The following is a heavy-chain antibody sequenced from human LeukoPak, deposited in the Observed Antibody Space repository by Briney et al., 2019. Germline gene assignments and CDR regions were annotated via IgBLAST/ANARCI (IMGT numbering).Heavy chain of an antibody. CDR1: GGSITITSSY. CDR3: ATSSSWFRFDY. V-gene: IGHV4-39*01. Sequence: SETLSLTCTVSGGSITITSSYWGWIRQPPGKGLEWIGSIYYVGNTYYSPSLQSRVTMSINTSKNQFSLNLGSVTAADTAMYYCATSSSWFRFDYWGQGTLVTVSS. D-gene: IGHD6-13*01. CDR2: IYYVGNT. J-gene: IGHJ4*02.